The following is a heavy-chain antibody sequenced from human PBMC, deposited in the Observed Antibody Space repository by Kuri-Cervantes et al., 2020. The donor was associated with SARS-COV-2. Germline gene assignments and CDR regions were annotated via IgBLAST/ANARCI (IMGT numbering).Heavy chain of an antibody. J-gene: IGHJ4*02. CDR1: GFAVSSNY. D-gene: IGHD3-22*01. Sequence: GESLKISCAASGFAVSSNYMSWVRQAPGKGLEWVSIIYSDGSTYYADSVKGRFTISRDNSKNTLCLQMNSLRAEDTAVYYCARDLVVSSGYSGLGYWGQGTLVTVSS. CDR2: IYSDGST. V-gene: IGHV3-53*01. CDR3: ARDLVVSSGYSGLGY.